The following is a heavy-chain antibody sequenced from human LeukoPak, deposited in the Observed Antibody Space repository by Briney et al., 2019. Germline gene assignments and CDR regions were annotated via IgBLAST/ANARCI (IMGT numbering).Heavy chain of an antibody. CDR2: ISSSGSTI. CDR1: GFTFSDYY. CDR3: ATKGRGSTIFGVVIKNWFDP. V-gene: IGHV3-11*01. J-gene: IGHJ5*02. D-gene: IGHD3-3*01. Sequence: PGGSLRLSCAASGFTFSDYYMSWIRQAPGKGLEWVSYISSSGSTIYYADSVKGRFTISRDNAKNSLYLQMNSLRAEDTAVYYCATKGRGSTIFGVVIKNWFDPWGQGTLVTVSS.